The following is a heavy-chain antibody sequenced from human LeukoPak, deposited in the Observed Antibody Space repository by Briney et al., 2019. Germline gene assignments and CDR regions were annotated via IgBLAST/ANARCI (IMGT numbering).Heavy chain of an antibody. CDR1: GFTFSSYA. CDR2: INRDGSKK. V-gene: IGHV3-7*01. D-gene: IGHD3-10*01. CDR3: VREIFGLDY. Sequence: GGSLRLSCAASGFTFSSYAMSWVRQAPGKGLEWVANINRDGSKKYYVDSVKGRLTISRDNAKNSLYLQMNSLRAEDAAVYYCVREIFGLDYWGQGTLVTVSS. J-gene: IGHJ4*02.